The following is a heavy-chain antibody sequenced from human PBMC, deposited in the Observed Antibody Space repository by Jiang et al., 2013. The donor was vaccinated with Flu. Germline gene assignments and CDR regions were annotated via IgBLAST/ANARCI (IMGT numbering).Heavy chain of an antibody. V-gene: IGHV5-51*01. J-gene: IGHJ4*02. CDR3: ARAPGIWSGRFTFHSPMFDY. D-gene: IGHD1-14*01. CDR1: GYSFSSDW. Sequence: GESLKISCRASGYSFSSDWIGWVRQMPGKGLEWMGIIFPDDSDTRYSPSFEGQVTISADESISTAYLQWSSLKASDSAFYYCARAPGIWSGRFTFHSPMFDYWGQGTLVTVSS. CDR2: IFPDDSDT.